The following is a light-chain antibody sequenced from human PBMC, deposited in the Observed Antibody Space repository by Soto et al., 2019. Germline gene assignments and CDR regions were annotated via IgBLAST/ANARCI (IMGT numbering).Light chain of an antibody. Sequence: QSALTQPASVSGSPGQSITISCTGTSSVVGGYNYVSWYQQHPGKAPKLMIYDVSNRPSGVSNRFSGSKSGNTASLTISGLQAEDESDYYCSSYTSSSTPGFGTGTKVTVL. CDR2: DVS. V-gene: IGLV2-14*01. CDR1: SSVVGGYNY. CDR3: SSYTSSSTPG. J-gene: IGLJ1*01.